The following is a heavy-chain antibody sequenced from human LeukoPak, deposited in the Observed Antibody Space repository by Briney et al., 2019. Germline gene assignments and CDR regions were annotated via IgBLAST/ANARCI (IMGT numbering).Heavy chain of an antibody. Sequence: GASVTVSCKASAYTFTGYYMQWVRQAPGQGLEWMGWINPNSGGTNNAQKFQGRVTITADESTSTAYMELSSLRYEDTAVYYCARENSDSSGYSQHFDYWGQGTLVGVSS. D-gene: IGHD3-22*01. CDR1: AYTFTGYY. J-gene: IGHJ4*02. CDR3: ARENSDSSGYSQHFDY. V-gene: IGHV1-2*02. CDR2: INPNSGGT.